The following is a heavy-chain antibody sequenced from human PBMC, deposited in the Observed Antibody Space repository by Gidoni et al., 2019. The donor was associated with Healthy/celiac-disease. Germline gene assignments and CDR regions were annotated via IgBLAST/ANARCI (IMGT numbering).Heavy chain of an antibody. CDR2: ISYDGSNK. J-gene: IGHJ4*02. CDR3: ARDLDGEATWPGFDY. V-gene: IGHV3-30-3*01. D-gene: IGHD5-12*01. Sequence: QVQLVESGGGVVQPGRSLRLSCAASGFPFSSYAMHWVRQAPGKGLEWVAVISYDGSNKYYADSVKGRFTISRDNSKNTLYLQMNSLRAEDTAVYYCARDLDGEATWPGFDYWGQGTLVTVSS. CDR1: GFPFSSYA.